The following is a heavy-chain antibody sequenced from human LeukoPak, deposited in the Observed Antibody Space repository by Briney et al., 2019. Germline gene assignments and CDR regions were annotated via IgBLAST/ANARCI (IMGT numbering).Heavy chain of an antibody. CDR1: DXX. CDR3: AKSSSLTSGGWFDP. CDR2: ISWNSGSI. D-gene: IGHD6-13*01. J-gene: IGHJ5*02. Sequence: DXXXXWVRHAPGKGLEWVSGISWNSGSIGYADSEKGRFTISRDNAKNSLYLQMNSLRAEDTALYYCAKSSSLTSGGWFDPWGQGTLVT. V-gene: IGHV3-9*01.